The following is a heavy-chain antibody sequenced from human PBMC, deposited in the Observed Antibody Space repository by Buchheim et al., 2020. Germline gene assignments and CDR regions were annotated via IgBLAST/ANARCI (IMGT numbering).Heavy chain of an antibody. D-gene: IGHD3-22*01. J-gene: IGHJ6*02. CDR3: ARGLRGVYYDSSGYPYYYYYGMDV. Sequence: QVQLVQSGAEVKKPGASVKVSCKASGYTFTGYYMHWVRQAPGQGLEWMGWINPNSGGTNYAQKFQGWVTMTRDTSISTAYMELSRLRSDDTAVYYCARGLRGVYYDSSGYPYYYYYGMDVWGQGTT. V-gene: IGHV1-2*04. CDR2: INPNSGGT. CDR1: GYTFTGYY.